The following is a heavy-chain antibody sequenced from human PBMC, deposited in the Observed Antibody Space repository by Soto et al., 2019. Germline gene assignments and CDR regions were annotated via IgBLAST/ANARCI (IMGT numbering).Heavy chain of an antibody. J-gene: IGHJ4*02. D-gene: IGHD5-12*01. CDR2: ISSSGDST. Sequence: QPGGSLRLSCAATGFTYSSYAMNWVRQAPGKGLEWVSAISSSGDSTYYTDSVKGRFTISGDNSKNTLYLQMNSLRVEDTAVYYCAKGVDTVATSPLDNWGRGTLVTVSS. V-gene: IGHV3-23*01. CDR1: GFTYSSYA. CDR3: AKGVDTVATSPLDN.